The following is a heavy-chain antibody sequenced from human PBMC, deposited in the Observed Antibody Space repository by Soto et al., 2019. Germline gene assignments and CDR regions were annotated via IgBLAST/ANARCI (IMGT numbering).Heavy chain of an antibody. CDR2: ISYDGSNK. CDR1: GFTFSSYA. Sequence: QVQLVESGGGVVQPGRSLRLSCAASGFTFSSYAMHWVRQAPGKGLEWVAVISYDGSNKYYADSVKGRFTISRDNSKNTLYLQMNSLRAEDTAVYYCARGWQWLQFAYWGQGTLVTVSS. CDR3: ARGWQWLQFAY. V-gene: IGHV3-30-3*01. D-gene: IGHD6-19*01. J-gene: IGHJ4*02.